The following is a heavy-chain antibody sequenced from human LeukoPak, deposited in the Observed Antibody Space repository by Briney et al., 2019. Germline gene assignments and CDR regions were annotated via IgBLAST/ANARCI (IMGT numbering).Heavy chain of an antibody. CDR3: ARVAGYNRGRYYYYYMDV. D-gene: IGHD5-24*01. J-gene: IGHJ6*03. CDR2: IYHSGST. Sequence: SETPSLTCTVSGYSISSGYYWGWIRQPPGKGLEWIGSIYHSGSTYYNPSLKSRVTISVDTSKNQFSLKLSSVTAADTAVYYCARVAGYNRGRYYYYYMDVWGKGTTVTVSS. CDR1: GYSISSGYY. V-gene: IGHV4-38-2*02.